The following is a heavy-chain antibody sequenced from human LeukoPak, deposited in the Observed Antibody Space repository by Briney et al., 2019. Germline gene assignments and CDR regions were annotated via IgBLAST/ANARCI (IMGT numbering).Heavy chain of an antibody. Sequence: AGGSLRLSCAASGFTFSSHGMHWVRQAPGKGLEWVAFISYDGSNEYSADSVKGRFTISRDSSKNTLYLQMNSLRAEDTAVYYCAKDIRGYSYGYVDYWGQGTLVTVSP. CDR3: AKDIRGYSYGYVDY. CDR2: ISYDGSNE. V-gene: IGHV3-30*18. CDR1: GFTFSSHG. D-gene: IGHD5-18*01. J-gene: IGHJ4*02.